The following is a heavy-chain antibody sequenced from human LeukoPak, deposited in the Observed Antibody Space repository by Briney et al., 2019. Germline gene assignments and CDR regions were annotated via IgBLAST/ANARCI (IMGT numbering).Heavy chain of an antibody. Sequence: GGSLRLSCAASGFSFDDYAMHWVRQAPGKGLEWVSGISWNSGAIGYADSVKGRFTISRDNAKNSLYLQMNSLRAEDTALYYCAKGDYDSSGYYGFIDYWGQGTLVTVSS. CDR3: AKGDYDSSGYYGFIDY. CDR1: GFSFDDYA. J-gene: IGHJ4*02. D-gene: IGHD3-22*01. CDR2: ISWNSGAI. V-gene: IGHV3-9*01.